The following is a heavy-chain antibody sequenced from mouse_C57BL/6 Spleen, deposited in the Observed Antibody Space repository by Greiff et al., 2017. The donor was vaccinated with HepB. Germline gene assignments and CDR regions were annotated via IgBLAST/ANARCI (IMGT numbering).Heavy chain of an antibody. Sequence: EVMLVESGGGLVQPKGSLKLSCAASGFSFNTYAMNWVRQAPGKGLEWVARIRSKSNNYATYYADSVKDRFTISRDDSESMLYLQMNNLKTEDTAMYYCVRHGLFRWYFDVWGTGTTVTVSS. CDR1: GFSFNTYA. CDR2: IRSKSNNYAT. D-gene: IGHD1-1*02. V-gene: IGHV10-1*01. CDR3: VRHGLFRWYFDV. J-gene: IGHJ1*03.